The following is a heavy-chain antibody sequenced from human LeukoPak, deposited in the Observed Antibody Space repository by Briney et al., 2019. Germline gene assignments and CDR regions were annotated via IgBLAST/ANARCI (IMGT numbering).Heavy chain of an antibody. V-gene: IGHV1-18*01. CDR3: ARHYYDTSGYYYSPLDY. CDR1: GYTFTSYG. D-gene: IGHD3-22*01. CDR2: ISGYNGNT. J-gene: IGHJ4*02. Sequence: ASVKVSCKASGYTFTSYGISWVRQAPGQGLEWMGWISGYNGNTNYAQNLQGRVTMTTDTSTSTAYMDLRSLRSDDTALYYCARHYYDTSGYYYSPLDYWGQGTLVTASS.